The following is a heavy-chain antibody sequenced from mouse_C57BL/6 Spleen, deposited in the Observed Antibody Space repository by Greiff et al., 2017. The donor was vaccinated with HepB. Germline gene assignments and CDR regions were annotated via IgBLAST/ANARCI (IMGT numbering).Heavy chain of an antibody. CDR3: ARREIYYGNYWFAY. J-gene: IGHJ3*01. D-gene: IGHD2-1*01. CDR2: INPSTGGT. V-gene: IGHV1-42*01. Sequence: VQLKESGPELVKPGASVKISCKASGYSFTGYYMNWVKQSPEKSLEWIGEINPSTGGTTYNQKFKAKATLTVDKSSSTAYMQLKSLTSEDSAVYYCARREIYYGNYWFAYWGQGTLVTVSA. CDR1: GYSFTGYY.